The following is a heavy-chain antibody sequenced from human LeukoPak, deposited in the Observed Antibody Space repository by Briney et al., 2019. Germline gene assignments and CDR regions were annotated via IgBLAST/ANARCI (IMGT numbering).Heavy chain of an antibody. D-gene: IGHD3-9*01. Sequence: GGSLRLSCAGSGFTFTSYWMHWVRQAPGKGLEWVANIKQDGSEKYYVDSVKGRFTISRDNANDSVYLQTNSLRAEDTAVYYCARRYFDWFLGAGGSLDIWGQGTMVTVSS. CDR2: IKQDGSEK. CDR1: GFTFTSYW. CDR3: ARRYFDWFLGAGGSLDI. V-gene: IGHV3-7*01. J-gene: IGHJ3*02.